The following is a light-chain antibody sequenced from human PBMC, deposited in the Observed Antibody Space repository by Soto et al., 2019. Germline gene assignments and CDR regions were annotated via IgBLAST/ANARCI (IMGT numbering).Light chain of an antibody. CDR1: QSVSSN. Sequence: EIVMTQSPVTLSVSPGERATLSCRASQSVSSNLAWYQQKPGQAPRLLIYAASTRATGIPARFSGSGSGTEFTLTISSLQSEDFAVYYCQQYDNWPPITFGQGTRLEIK. CDR3: QQYDNWPPIT. J-gene: IGKJ5*01. CDR2: AAS. V-gene: IGKV3-15*01.